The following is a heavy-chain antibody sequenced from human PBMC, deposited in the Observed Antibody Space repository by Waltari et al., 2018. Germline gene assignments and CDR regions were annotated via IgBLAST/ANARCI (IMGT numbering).Heavy chain of an antibody. CDR1: GYSFTSYW. CDR3: ARLYARNTKHGGLDP. D-gene: IGHD1-1*01. CDR2: IYPGAADT. V-gene: IGHV5-51*03. J-gene: IGHJ5*02. Sequence: EVQLVQSGAEVKKPGESLKISCKGSGYSFTSYWIGWVRQMPGKGLEWMGVIYPGAADTRYTPSFQGQGTISADKSISTAYLQWSSLKASDTAMYYCARLYARNTKHGGLDPWGQGTLVTVSS.